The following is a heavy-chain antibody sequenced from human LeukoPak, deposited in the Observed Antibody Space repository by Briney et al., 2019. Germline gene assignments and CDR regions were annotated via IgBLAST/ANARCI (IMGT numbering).Heavy chain of an antibody. Sequence: PSETLSLTCAVYGGSFSGYYWSWIRQPPGKGLEWIGEINHSGSTNYNPSLKSRVTISVDTSKNQFSLKLSSVTAADTAVYYCASTPSYGPPDYWGQGTLVTVSS. CDR1: GGSFSGYY. V-gene: IGHV4-34*01. CDR2: INHSGST. J-gene: IGHJ4*02. D-gene: IGHD3-10*01. CDR3: ASTPSYGPPDY.